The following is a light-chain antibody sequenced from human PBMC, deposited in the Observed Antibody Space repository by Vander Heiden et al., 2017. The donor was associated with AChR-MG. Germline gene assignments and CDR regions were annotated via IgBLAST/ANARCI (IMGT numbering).Light chain of an antibody. Sequence: DIVMTQTPLSLSVTPGQPASISCKSSQSLLYSDGKTYLYWYLQKPGQSPQLLLYEVSNRFSGVPDRFSGSGSGTDFTLKISRVEAEDVGVYYCRQSIQLSYTFGQGTKLEIK. CDR2: EVS. V-gene: IGKV2D-29*02. CDR1: QSLLYSDGKTY. CDR3: RQSIQLSYT. J-gene: IGKJ2*01.